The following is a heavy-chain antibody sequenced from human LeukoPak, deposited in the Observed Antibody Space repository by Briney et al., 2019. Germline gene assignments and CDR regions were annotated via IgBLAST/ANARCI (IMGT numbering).Heavy chain of an antibody. CDR1: GFSFNTYV. CDR3: AKDTSQRLLRPRGAFDV. V-gene: IGHV3-23*01. D-gene: IGHD5-24*01. CDR2: NSGSGGST. Sequence: GGSLRLSCAASGFSFNTYVMNWVRQAPRKGLEWVSANSGSGGSTYYANSVKDRFTVSRDNSKNTLYLEMNSLRAEDTATYYCAKDTSQRLLRPRGAFDVWGHGTMVTVSS. J-gene: IGHJ3*01.